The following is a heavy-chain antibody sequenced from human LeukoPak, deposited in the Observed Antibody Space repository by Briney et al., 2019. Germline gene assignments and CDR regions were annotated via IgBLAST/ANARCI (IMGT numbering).Heavy chain of an antibody. Sequence: PSETLPLTCTVSGGSISSYYWSWIRQPAGKGLEWIGRIYTSGSTNYNPSLKSRVTMSVDTSKNQFSLKLSSVTAADTAVYYCARGPYYYDSSGYYILVWGQGTLVTVSS. CDR3: ARGPYYYDSSGYYILV. CDR2: IYTSGST. J-gene: IGHJ4*02. V-gene: IGHV4-4*07. D-gene: IGHD3-22*01. CDR1: GGSISSYY.